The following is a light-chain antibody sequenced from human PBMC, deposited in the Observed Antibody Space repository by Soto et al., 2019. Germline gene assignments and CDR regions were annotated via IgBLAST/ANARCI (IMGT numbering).Light chain of an antibody. CDR1: QSISSY. CDR2: DVS. J-gene: IGKJ1*01. CDR3: QQYDSFSVT. V-gene: IGKV1-5*01. Sequence: DIQMTQSPSSLSASVEDRVTITCRASQSISSYLNWYQQKPGKAPKLLIYDVSALKRGVPPRFSGSGSGTEFTLTISSLQPEDFATYYCQQYDSFSVTFGQGTKVDIK.